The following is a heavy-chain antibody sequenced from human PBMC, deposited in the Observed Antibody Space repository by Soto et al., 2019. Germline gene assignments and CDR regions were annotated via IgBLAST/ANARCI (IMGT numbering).Heavy chain of an antibody. CDR2: IIPIFGTA. D-gene: IGHD1-26*01. CDR3: ASRDSGNFGSDYYYGMDV. CDR1: GGTFSSYA. Sequence: QVQLVQSGAEVKKPGSSVKVSCKASGGTFSSYAITWVRQAPGQGLEWMGGIIPIFGTANYAQKFQGRVTITADESTSTPYMELSSLRSEDTAVYYCASRDSGNFGSDYYYGMDVWGQGTTVTVSS. V-gene: IGHV1-69*12. J-gene: IGHJ6*02.